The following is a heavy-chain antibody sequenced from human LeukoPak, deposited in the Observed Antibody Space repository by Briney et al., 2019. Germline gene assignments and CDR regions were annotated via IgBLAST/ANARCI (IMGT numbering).Heavy chain of an antibody. CDR2: INHSGST. V-gene: IGHV4-34*01. CDR1: GGFFSGYY. CDR3: ARHPLLNGDDY. Sequence: TETLSLTCAVYGGFFSGYYWSWIRQPPGKGLEWIGEINHSGSTNYNPSLKSRVTISVDTSKNQFSLKLSSVTAADTAVYYCARHPLLNGDDYWGQGTLVTVSS. J-gene: IGHJ4*02.